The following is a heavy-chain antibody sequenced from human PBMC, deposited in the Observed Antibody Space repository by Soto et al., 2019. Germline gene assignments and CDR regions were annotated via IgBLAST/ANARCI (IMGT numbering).Heavy chain of an antibody. CDR2: ISAYNGNT. CDR1: GYTFTSYG. J-gene: IGHJ6*02. V-gene: IGHV1-18*01. Sequence: QVQLVQSGAEVKKPGASVKVACKASGYTFTSYGISWVRQAPGQGLEWMGWISAYNGNTNYAQKLQGRVTMTTDTSMSTAYMELKSLRSDDTAVYYCARDRISSGWFNYYYYGMDVWGQGTTVTVSS. D-gene: IGHD6-19*01. CDR3: ARDRISSGWFNYYYYGMDV.